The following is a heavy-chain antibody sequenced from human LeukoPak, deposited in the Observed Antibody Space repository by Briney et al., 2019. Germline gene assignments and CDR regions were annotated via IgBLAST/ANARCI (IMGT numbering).Heavy chain of an antibody. J-gene: IGHJ4*02. CDR2: ISSSGSST. CDR1: GFTFSSCA. V-gene: IGHV3-23*01. Sequence: GGSLRLSCSASGFTFSSCAMHWVRQAPGKGLEWVSGISSSGSSTYYADSVKGRFTISRDNSKNTLYLQMNSLRADDTAVYYCAKGGYSSSSPFDYWGQGTLVTVSS. CDR3: AKGGYSSSSPFDY. D-gene: IGHD6-13*01.